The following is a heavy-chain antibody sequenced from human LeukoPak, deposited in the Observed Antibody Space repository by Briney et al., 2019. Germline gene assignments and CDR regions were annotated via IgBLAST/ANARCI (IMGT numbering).Heavy chain of an antibody. CDR1: GGSISSYY. J-gene: IGHJ4*02. V-gene: IGHV4-59*01. CDR3: ARVDYDFWSGFYYFDY. Sequence: SETLSLTCTVSGGSISSYYWSWIRQPPGKGLEWIGYIYYSGSTNYNPSLKSRVTISVDTSKNQFSLKLSSVTATDTAVYYCARVDYDFWSGFYYFDYWGQGTLVTVSS. D-gene: IGHD3-3*01. CDR2: IYYSGST.